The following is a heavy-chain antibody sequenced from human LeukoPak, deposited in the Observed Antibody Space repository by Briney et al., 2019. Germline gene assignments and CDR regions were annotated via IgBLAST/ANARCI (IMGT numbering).Heavy chain of an antibody. CDR1: GDSISSGGYH. CDR2: IYYSGST. D-gene: IGHD3-10*01. V-gene: IGHV4-31*03. CDR3: ATGGSMVRGPAFSEH. J-gene: IGHJ1*01. Sequence: SETLSLTCTVSGDSISSGGYHWSWIRQHPGKGLEWIGYIYYSGSTHYNPSLKSRVTISVDTSKNQFSLKLSSVTAADTAVYYCATGGSMVRGPAFSEHWGQGTLVTVSS.